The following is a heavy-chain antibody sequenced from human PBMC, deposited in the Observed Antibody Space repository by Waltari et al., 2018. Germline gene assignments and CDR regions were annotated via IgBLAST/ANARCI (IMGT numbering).Heavy chain of an antibody. CDR3: ARDPLDDYGGWDDC. Sequence: EVQLLESGGGLVQPGGSLRLPRAASGFNLGNYAMNWARQASGRGLEWVSVISGSGGSTNYADSVKGRFTISRDNSKNTLYLQMNSLRAEDSAVYYCARDPLDDYGGWDDCWGQGTLVTVSS. CDR1: GFNLGNYA. D-gene: IGHD4-17*01. J-gene: IGHJ4*02. V-gene: IGHV3-23*01. CDR2: ISGSGGST.